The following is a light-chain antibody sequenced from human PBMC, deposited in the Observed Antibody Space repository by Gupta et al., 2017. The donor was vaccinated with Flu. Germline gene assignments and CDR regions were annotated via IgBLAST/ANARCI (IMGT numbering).Light chain of an antibody. Sequence: EIVLTQSPATLSVSPGGRATLSCRASQSISGHLAWYQQKPGQAPRLLIFGASTRATGITARFSGSGSGTDFTLTISSLQSEDFAVYYCQQYNDWPRTFGQGTKVDIK. CDR2: GAS. CDR1: QSISGH. CDR3: QQYNDWPRT. V-gene: IGKV3D-15*01. J-gene: IGKJ1*01.